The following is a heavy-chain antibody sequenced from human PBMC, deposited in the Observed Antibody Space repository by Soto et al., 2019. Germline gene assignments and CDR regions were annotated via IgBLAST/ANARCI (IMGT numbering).Heavy chain of an antibody. Sequence: QVQLVESGGGVVQPGRSLRLSCAASGFTFSSYGMHWVRQAPGTGLEWVAVIWYDGSNKYYADSVKGRFTISRDNSKNTLYLQMNSRRAEDTAVYYCARGQGWTDRYYFDYWGQGTLVTVSS. D-gene: IGHD3-3*01. J-gene: IGHJ4*02. CDR3: ARGQGWTDRYYFDY. V-gene: IGHV3-33*01. CDR1: GFTFSSYG. CDR2: IWYDGSNK.